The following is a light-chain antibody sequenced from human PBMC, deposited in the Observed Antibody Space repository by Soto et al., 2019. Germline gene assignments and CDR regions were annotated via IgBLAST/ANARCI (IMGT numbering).Light chain of an antibody. Sequence: DIVLTQSPATLSLSPGERATLSCRASQSINRHLAWYQQKPGQAPRLLIYSASTGATGIPAKFSASGFGTEFTLTISSLQSEDFAVYYCQQYNSWPLTFGGGTKVDIK. CDR1: QSINRH. V-gene: IGKV3-15*01. J-gene: IGKJ4*01. CDR3: QQYNSWPLT. CDR2: SAS.